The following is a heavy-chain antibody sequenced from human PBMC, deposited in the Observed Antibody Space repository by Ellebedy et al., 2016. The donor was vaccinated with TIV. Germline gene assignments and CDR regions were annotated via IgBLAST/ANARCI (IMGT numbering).Heavy chain of an antibody. J-gene: IGHJ4*02. CDR3: ARGGATFDC. D-gene: IGHD3-16*01. Sequence: GGSLRLXCAGSGFTFSSYDMNWVRQAPGKGLEWVSYISGSGRTISYAESVKGRFTISRDNAKNSLYLQMNSLRDEDTAVYFCARGGATFDCWGQGTLVTVSS. CDR1: GFTFSSYD. CDR2: ISGSGRTI. V-gene: IGHV3-48*02.